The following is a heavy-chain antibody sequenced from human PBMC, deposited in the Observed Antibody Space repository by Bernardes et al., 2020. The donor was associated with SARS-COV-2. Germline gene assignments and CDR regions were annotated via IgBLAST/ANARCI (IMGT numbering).Heavy chain of an antibody. D-gene: IGHD3-22*01. V-gene: IGHV1-2*02. CDR3: AIPPTNYDRYGMDV. CDR2: INPNSGGT. J-gene: IGHJ6*02. Sequence: ASVNVSFKASGYSFTGYYMNWVRQAPGQGLEWMGCINPNSGGTNYAQKFQGRVTMTRDKSISTAYMELSRLRSDDTAVYYCAIPPTNYDRYGMDVWGQGTTVTVSS. CDR1: GYSFTGYY.